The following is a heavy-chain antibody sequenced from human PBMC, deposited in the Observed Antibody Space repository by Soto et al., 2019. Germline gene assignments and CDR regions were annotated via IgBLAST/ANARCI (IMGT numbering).Heavy chain of an antibody. Sequence: APVEVSCQASGYTLTGYYMHWVRQAPGQGLEWMGWINPNSGGTSYAQKFQGRVTTTRDTSTSTVYMELSSLRSEDTAVYYCARGDYDFWSGPGWFDPWGQGNRVSVSS. J-gene: IGHJ5*02. CDR2: INPNSGGT. CDR3: ARGDYDFWSGPGWFDP. CDR1: GYTLTGYY. V-gene: IGHV1-2*02. D-gene: IGHD3-3*01.